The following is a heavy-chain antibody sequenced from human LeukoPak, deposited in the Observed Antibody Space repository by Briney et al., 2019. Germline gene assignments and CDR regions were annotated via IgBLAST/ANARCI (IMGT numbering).Heavy chain of an antibody. CDR2: ISDNGGNT. CDR3: ARGWYDDF. CDR1: GFTFSTYA. Sequence: GGSLRLSCAASGFTFSTYAMHWVRQAPGKGLEYVSAISDNGGNTYYADSVKGRVIISRDNSRNTLYLQMGSLRPEDTAVYYCARGWYDDFWGQGTLVTVSS. D-gene: IGHD6-13*01. V-gene: IGHV3-64*02. J-gene: IGHJ4*02.